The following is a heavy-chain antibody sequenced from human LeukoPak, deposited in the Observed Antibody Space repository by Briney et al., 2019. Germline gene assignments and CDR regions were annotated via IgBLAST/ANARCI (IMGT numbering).Heavy chain of an antibody. J-gene: IGHJ6*02. CDR2: INAGNGNT. CDR3: ALVVVTAIRYYYYYGMDV. Sequence: GASVKVSCKASGYTFTSYAMHWVRQAPGQRLEWMGWINAGNGNTKYSQKFQGRVTITRDTSASTAYMELSSLRSEDTAVYYCALVVVTAIRYYYYYGMDVWGQGTTVTVSS. D-gene: IGHD2-21*02. CDR1: GYTFTSYA. V-gene: IGHV1-3*01.